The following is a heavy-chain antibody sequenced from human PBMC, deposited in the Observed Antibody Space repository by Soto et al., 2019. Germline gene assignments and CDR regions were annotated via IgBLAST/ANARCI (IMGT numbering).Heavy chain of an antibody. V-gene: IGHV4-59*08. CDR1: GGSISSYY. D-gene: IGHD6-6*01. CDR2: IYYSGST. J-gene: IGHJ6*03. CDR3: ARLRGSSSHGIFYYYYYMDV. Sequence: SETLSLTCTVSGGSISSYYWSWIRQPPGKGLEWIGYIYYSGSTNYNPSLKSRVTISVDTSKNQFSLKLSSVTAADTAVYYCARLRGSSSHGIFYYYYYMDVWGKGTTVTVSS.